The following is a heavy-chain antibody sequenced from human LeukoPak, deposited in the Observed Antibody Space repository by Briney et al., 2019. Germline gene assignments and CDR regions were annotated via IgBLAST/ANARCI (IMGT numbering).Heavy chain of an antibody. CDR2: TYYRFKWYN. D-gene: IGHD1-1*01. CDR1: GDSVSSNSAA. J-gene: IGHJ6*02. Sequence: SQTLSLTCAISGDSVSSNSAAWNWIRQSPSRGLEWLGRTYYRFKWYNDYAVSVKSRITINPDTSKNQFPLQLNSVTPEDTAVYYCARDRLHYNWNAAGYYYGMDVWGQGTTVTVSS. CDR3: ARDRLHYNWNAAGYYYGMDV. V-gene: IGHV6-1*01.